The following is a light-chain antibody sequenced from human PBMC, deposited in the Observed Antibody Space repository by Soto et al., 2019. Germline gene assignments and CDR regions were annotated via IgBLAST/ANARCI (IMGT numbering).Light chain of an antibody. CDR3: SSYTRSSTPV. CDR2: DAS. J-gene: IGLJ2*01. CDR1: SSDVGGYNY. V-gene: IGLV2-14*01. Sequence: QSALTQPASVSGSPGQSITISCTGTSSDVGGYNYVSWYQQHPGKAPKLMIYDASNRPSGVSNRFSGSKSGNTASLTISGLQAEDEADYYCSSYTRSSTPVVGAGTKLTVL.